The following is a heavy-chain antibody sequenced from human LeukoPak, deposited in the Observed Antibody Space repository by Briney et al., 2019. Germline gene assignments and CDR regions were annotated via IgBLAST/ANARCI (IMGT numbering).Heavy chain of an antibody. Sequence: SETLSLTCTVSGGSISSYYWSWIRQPPGKGLEWIGYIYYSGSTNYNPSLKSRVTISVDTSKNQFSLKLSSVTAADTAVYYCARVGYSSSGNYYNDRGAFNYWGQGTLVTVSS. CDR2: IYYSGST. J-gene: IGHJ4*02. CDR1: GGSISSYY. V-gene: IGHV4-59*01. CDR3: ARVGYSSSGNYYNDRGAFNY. D-gene: IGHD3-10*01.